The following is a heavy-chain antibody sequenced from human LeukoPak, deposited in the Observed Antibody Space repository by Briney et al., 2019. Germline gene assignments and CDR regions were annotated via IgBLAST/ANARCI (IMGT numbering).Heavy chain of an antibody. J-gene: IGHJ4*02. CDR3: ARAYSSSWYGYFDY. CDR2: IYYSGST. V-gene: IGHV4-39*01. D-gene: IGHD6-13*01. Sequence: SETLALTCTVSGGSINSRIYCWGWIRQPPGKGLEWIGSIYYSGSTYYNPSLKSRVAISVDTSKSQFPLKLSSVTAAHTAVYYCARAYSSSWYGYFDYWGQGTLVTVSS. CDR1: GGSINSRIYC.